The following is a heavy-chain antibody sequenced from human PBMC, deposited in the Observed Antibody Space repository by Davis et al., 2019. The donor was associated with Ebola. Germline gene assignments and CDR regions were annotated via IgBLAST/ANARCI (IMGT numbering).Heavy chain of an antibody. J-gene: IGHJ5*02. D-gene: IGHD5-12*01. Sequence: ASVKVSCKGSGYTFTTYGINWVRQAPGQGLEWMGWISASNGNTNYAQKFQGRVTMTTDTSTSTVYMELRSLRSDDTAVYYCARGRGNSGYGGDWSDPWGQGTLVTVSS. CDR2: ISASNGNT. CDR1: GYTFTTYG. V-gene: IGHV1-18*01. CDR3: ARGRGNSGYGGDWSDP.